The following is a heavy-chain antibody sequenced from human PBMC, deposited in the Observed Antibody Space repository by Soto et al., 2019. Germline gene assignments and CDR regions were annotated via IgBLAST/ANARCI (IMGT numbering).Heavy chain of an antibody. D-gene: IGHD6-13*01. V-gene: IGHV6-1*01. CDR1: GDSVSSNSAA. CDR3: ASEAKEGAPAGITHQNACMDV. CDR2: TYYRSKWYN. J-gene: IGHJ6*02. Sequence: SQTLSLTCAISGDSVSSNSAAWNWIRQSPSRGLEWLGRTYYRSKWYNDYAVSVKSRITINPDTSKNQFSLQLNSVTPEDTAVYYSASEAKEGAPAGITHQNACMDVWGPGAMVTASS.